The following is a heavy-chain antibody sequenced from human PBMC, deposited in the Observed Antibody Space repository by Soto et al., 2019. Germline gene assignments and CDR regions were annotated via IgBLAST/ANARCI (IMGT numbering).Heavy chain of an antibody. J-gene: IGHJ3*02. Sequence: QVQLQQWGAGLLKPSETLSLTCAVYGGSFSGYYWSWIRQPPGKGLEWIGEINHSGSTNYNPSLKSRVTISVDTSKNQFSLKLSSVTAADTAVYYCFAFGVVPAAQPDAFDIWGQGTMVTVSS. CDR2: INHSGST. CDR1: GGSFSGYY. V-gene: IGHV4-34*01. CDR3: FAFGVVPAAQPDAFDI. D-gene: IGHD2-2*01.